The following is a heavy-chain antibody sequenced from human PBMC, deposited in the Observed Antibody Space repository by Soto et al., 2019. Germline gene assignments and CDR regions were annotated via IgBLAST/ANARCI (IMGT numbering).Heavy chain of an antibody. D-gene: IGHD3-10*01. J-gene: IGHJ6*02. CDR2: INPNSGGT. V-gene: IGHV1-2*04. CDR1: GYTFTGYY. Sequence: ASVKVSCKASGYTFTGYYMHWVRQAPGQGLEWMGWINPNSGGTNYAQKFQGWVTMTRDTSISTAYMELSRLRSDDTAVYYCATEFLYGSGRARGYYYYGMDVWGQGTTVTVSS. CDR3: ATEFLYGSGRARGYYYYGMDV.